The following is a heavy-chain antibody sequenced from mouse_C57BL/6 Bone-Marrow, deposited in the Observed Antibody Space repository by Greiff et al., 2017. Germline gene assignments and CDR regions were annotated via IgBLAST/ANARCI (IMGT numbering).Heavy chain of an antibody. V-gene: IGHV1-61*01. CDR3: ARSYYDYDPDY. D-gene: IGHD2-4*01. CDR2: IYPSDSET. Sequence: QVQLQQPGAELVRPGSSVKLSCKASGYTFTSYWMAWVKQRPGQGLEWIGNIYPSDSETHYNQKFKDKATLTVDKSSSTAYRQLCNLTSEDSAVYYCARSYYDYDPDYWGQGTTLTVSS. CDR1: GYTFTSYW. J-gene: IGHJ2*01.